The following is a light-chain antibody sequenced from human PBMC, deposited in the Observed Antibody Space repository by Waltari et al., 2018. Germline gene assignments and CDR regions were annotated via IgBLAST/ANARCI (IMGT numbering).Light chain of an antibody. V-gene: IGKV3-11*01. J-gene: IGKJ4*01. CDR3: LERSSWPPT. Sequence: EIALTQSPVTLSLSPGDRATLSCRASQSVGRSLPWYQQKPGQPPRLLIYDASTRATGIPARISGSGSGTDFTLTIGSLEPEDFAVYFCLERSSWPPTFGGGTTVDIK. CDR2: DAS. CDR1: QSVGRS.